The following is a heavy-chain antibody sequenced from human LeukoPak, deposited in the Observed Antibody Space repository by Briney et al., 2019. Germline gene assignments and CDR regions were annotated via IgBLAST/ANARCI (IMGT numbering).Heavy chain of an antibody. CDR1: GGSISSGDYY. V-gene: IGHV4-30-4*01. J-gene: IGHJ6*02. Sequence: PSETLSLTCTVSGGSISSGDYYWSWIRQPPGKGLEWIGYIYYSGSTYYNPSLKSRVTISVDTSKNQFSLKLSSVTAADTAVYYCARDVVGLTYGDPYYYYYGMDVWSQGTTVTVSS. CDR3: ARDVVGLTYGDPYYYYYGMDV. D-gene: IGHD4-17*01. CDR2: IYYSGST.